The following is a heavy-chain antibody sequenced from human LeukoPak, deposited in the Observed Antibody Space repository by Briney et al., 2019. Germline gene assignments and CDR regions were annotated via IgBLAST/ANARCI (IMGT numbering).Heavy chain of an antibody. CDR1: GFTFSSYA. CDR2: INWNGGST. D-gene: IGHD3-22*01. CDR3: ARVTYYYDSSGPTDFDY. Sequence: PGGSLRLSCAASGFTFSSYAMSWVRQAPGKGLEWVSGINWNGGSTGYADSVKGRFTISRDNAKNSLYLQMNSLRAEDTALYYCARVTYYYDSSGPTDFDYWGQGTLVTVSS. V-gene: IGHV3-20*04. J-gene: IGHJ4*02.